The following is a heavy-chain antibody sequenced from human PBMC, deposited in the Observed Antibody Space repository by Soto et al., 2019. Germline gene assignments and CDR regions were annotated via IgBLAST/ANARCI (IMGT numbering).Heavy chain of an antibody. D-gene: IGHD3-22*01. CDR3: ANEGSFDSSGFYDYFHY. CDR2: ISGSGGST. CDR1: GFTFSSYT. Sequence: EVQLLESGGGWVQPGGSLRLSCTASGFTFSSYTMSWVRQAPGQGLEWVSAISGSGGSTFYADSVKGRFAISRDNSKNTQFLQMNGLRADDTAVYYCANEGSFDSSGFYDYFHYWGQGTLVTVSS. V-gene: IGHV3-23*01. J-gene: IGHJ4*02.